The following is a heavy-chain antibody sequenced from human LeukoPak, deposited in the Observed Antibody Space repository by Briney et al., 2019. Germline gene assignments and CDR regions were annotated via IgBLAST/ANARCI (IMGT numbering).Heavy chain of an antibody. D-gene: IGHD6-6*01. J-gene: IGHJ6*03. V-gene: IGHV5-51*01. CDR2: IYPGDSDT. Sequence: GESLKISCKGSGYSFTSYWIGWVRQMPGKGLEWMGIIYPGDSDTRYSPSFQGQVTISADKSISTAYLQWSSLKASDTAMYYCARVGYSSSSHYYYYMDVWGKGTTVTVSS. CDR1: GYSFTSYW. CDR3: ARVGYSSSSHYYYYMDV.